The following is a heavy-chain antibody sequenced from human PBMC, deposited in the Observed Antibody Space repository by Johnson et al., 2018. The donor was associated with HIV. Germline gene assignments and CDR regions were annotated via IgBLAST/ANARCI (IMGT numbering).Heavy chain of an antibody. CDR3: ARDLTYYNFWSGSWGDAFDI. Sequence: DVQLVESGGGLVQPGGSLRLSCAASGFTFSSYVLSWVRQAPGKGLAWVSSISGSGGSTYYADSVKGRFTLSRDNSKNTLYLQMNSLRAGDTAIYYCARDLTYYNFWSGSWGDAFDIWGQGTMVTVSS. V-gene: IGHV3-23*04. CDR1: GFTFSSYV. J-gene: IGHJ3*02. D-gene: IGHD3-3*01. CDR2: ISGSGGST.